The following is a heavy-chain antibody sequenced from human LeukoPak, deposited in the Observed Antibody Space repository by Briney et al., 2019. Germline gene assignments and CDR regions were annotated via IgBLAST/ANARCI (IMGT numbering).Heavy chain of an antibody. CDR2: ISYDGSNK. V-gene: IGHV3-30*04. CDR1: GFTFSSYA. D-gene: IGHD6-19*01. Sequence: GGSLGLSCAASGFTFSSYAMHWVRQAPGKGLEWVAVISYDGSNKYYADSVKGRFTISRDNSKNTLYLQMNSLRAEDTAVYYCARDNRYSSGPFDYWGQGTLVTVSS. CDR3: ARDNRYSSGPFDY. J-gene: IGHJ4*02.